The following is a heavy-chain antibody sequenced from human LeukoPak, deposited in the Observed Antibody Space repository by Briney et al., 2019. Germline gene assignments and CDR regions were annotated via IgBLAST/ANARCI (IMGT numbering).Heavy chain of an antibody. Sequence: SETLSLTCAVSGGSISSSNWWSWVRQPPGKGLEWIGEIYHSGSTNYNPSLKSRVTISVDKSKNQFSLKLSSVTAADTAVYYCARDLAAAGIDAFDIWGQGTMVTVSS. CDR2: IYHSGST. J-gene: IGHJ3*02. CDR1: GGSISSSNW. CDR3: ARDLAAAGIDAFDI. V-gene: IGHV4-4*02. D-gene: IGHD6-13*01.